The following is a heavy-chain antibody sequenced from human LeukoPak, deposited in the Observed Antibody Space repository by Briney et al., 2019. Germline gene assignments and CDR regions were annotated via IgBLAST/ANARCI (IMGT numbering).Heavy chain of an antibody. J-gene: IGHJ4*02. CDR2: INPNSGGT. CDR1: GYTFTGYY. CDR3: ARDGGGYDNYFDY. Sequence: ASVKVSCKASGYTFTGYYMHWVRQAPGQGLEWMGWINPNSGGTNYAQKFQGRVTMTRDTSISTAYMELSRLRSDDTAVYYCARDGGGYDNYFDYWGQGTLVTVSS. D-gene: IGHD5-12*01. V-gene: IGHV1-2*02.